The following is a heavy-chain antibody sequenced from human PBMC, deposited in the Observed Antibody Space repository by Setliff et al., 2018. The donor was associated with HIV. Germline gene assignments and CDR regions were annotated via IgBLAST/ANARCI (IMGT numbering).Heavy chain of an antibody. CDR2: IWYDGSNK. D-gene: IGHD7-27*01. CDR3: AKDRWGGKPYYFDY. J-gene: IGHJ4*02. CDR1: GFTFSSYG. Sequence: GGSLRLSCAASGFTFSSYGMHWVRQAPGKGLEWVAVIWYDGSNKYYAYSVKGRFTISRDNSKNTLYLQMNSLGAEDTAVYYCAKDRWGGKPYYFDYWGQGTLVTVSS. V-gene: IGHV3-33*06.